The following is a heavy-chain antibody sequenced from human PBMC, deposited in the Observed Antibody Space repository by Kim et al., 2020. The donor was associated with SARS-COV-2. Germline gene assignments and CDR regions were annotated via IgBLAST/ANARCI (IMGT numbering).Heavy chain of an antibody. CDR1: GFTFSSYG. J-gene: IGHJ4*02. CDR3: ANLIYSSSFPYAQGKEDY. CDR2: ISYDGSNK. V-gene: IGHV3-30*18. D-gene: IGHD6-6*01. Sequence: GGSLRLSCAASGFTFSSYGMHWVRQAPGKGLEWVAVISYDGSNKYYADSVKGRFTISRDNSKNTLYLQMNSLRAEDTAVYYCANLIYSSSFPYAQGKEDYWGQGTLVTVSS.